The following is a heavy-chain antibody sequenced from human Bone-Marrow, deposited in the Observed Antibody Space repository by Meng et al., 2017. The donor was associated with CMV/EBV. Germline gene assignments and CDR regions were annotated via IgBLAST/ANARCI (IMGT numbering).Heavy chain of an antibody. J-gene: IGHJ4*02. Sequence: GGSLRLSCAASGFTFSSYSMNWVRQAPGKGLEWVSYISSSSSTIYYADSVKGRFTISRDNAKNSLYRQRNSLRAEDTAVYYCARGGGYYYDSSGYSYWGQGTLVTVSS. V-gene: IGHV3-48*04. CDR1: GFTFSSYS. CDR2: ISSSSSTI. D-gene: IGHD3-22*01. CDR3: ARGGGYYYDSSGYSY.